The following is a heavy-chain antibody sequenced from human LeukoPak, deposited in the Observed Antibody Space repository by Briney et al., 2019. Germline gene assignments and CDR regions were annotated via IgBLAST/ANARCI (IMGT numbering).Heavy chain of an antibody. V-gene: IGHV3-30*04. D-gene: IGHD2-15*01. J-gene: IGHJ4*02. Sequence: GGSLRLSCAASGFTFSSYVMHWVRQAPGKGLEWVAIISYDGSNEYYADSVKGRFTISRDNSKNTLYLQMNSLRAADTAVYYCARDEIFCSGGSCYSIRSSDYWGQGTLVTVSS. CDR1: GFTFSSYV. CDR2: ISYDGSNE. CDR3: ARDEIFCSGGSCYSIRSSDY.